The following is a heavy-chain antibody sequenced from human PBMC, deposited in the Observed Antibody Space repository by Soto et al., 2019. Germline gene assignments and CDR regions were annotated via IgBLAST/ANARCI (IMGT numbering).Heavy chain of an antibody. CDR1: GFTFSNYG. J-gene: IGHJ4*02. CDR3: ANVGPYSSSWLGFLDS. D-gene: IGHD6-13*01. V-gene: IGHV3-30*18. CDR2: ISYDGSKK. Sequence: QVQLVESGGGVVQPGRSLRLSCAASGFTFSNYGMHWVRQAPGKGLEWVAVISYDGSKKNYADSLKGRFTVSRDNSKNTLYLQMNSLRAEDTAVYYCANVGPYSSSWLGFLDSWGQGTLVTVSS.